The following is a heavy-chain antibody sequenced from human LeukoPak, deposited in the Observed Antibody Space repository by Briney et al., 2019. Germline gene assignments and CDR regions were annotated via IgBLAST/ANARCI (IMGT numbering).Heavy chain of an antibody. J-gene: IGHJ3*02. CDR2: ISYIGST. V-gene: IGHV4-59*11. Sequence: SETLSLTCTVSGDSMNSHYWSWIRQPPGKGLEWIGYISYIGSTNYNPSLKSRVTISVDTSKNQFSLKLSSVTAADTAVFYCARDPTTVTKGLDIWGKGTMVTVSS. CDR3: ARDPTTVTKGLDI. D-gene: IGHD4-17*01. CDR1: GDSMNSHY.